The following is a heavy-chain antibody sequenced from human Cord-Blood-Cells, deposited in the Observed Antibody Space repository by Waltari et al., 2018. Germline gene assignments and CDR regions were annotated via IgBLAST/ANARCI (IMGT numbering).Heavy chain of an antibody. V-gene: IGHV3-30*18. CDR3: AKEGTASRSDAFDI. Sequence: QVQLVESGGGVVQPGRSLRLSCAASGFTFSSYGMHWVRQAPGKGLEWVAVIWYDGSNKYYADSVKGRFTISRDNSKNTLYLQMNSLRAEDTAMYYCAKEGTASRSDAFDIWGQGTMV. J-gene: IGHJ3*02. D-gene: IGHD6-13*01. CDR2: IWYDGSNK. CDR1: GFTFSSYG.